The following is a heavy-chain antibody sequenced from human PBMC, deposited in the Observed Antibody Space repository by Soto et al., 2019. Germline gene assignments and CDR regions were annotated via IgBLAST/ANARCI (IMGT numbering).Heavy chain of an antibody. D-gene: IGHD2-15*01. Sequence: KQSQTLSLTCAISGDSVSSNSAAWNWIRQSPSRGLEWLGRTYYRSKWYNDYAVSVKSRITINPDTSKNQFSLQLNSVTPEDTAVYYCAREFGSVVAATPLYYYYYGMDVWGQGTTVTVSS. J-gene: IGHJ6*02. CDR1: GDSVSSNSAA. V-gene: IGHV6-1*01. CDR2: TYYRSKWYN. CDR3: AREFGSVVAATPLYYYYYGMDV.